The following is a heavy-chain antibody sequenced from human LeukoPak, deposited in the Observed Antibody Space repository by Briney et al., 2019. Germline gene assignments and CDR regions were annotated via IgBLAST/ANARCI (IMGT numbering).Heavy chain of an antibody. CDR3: AKDIDDEGALFDY. Sequence: GGSLRLSCAASGFTFDDYAMHWVRQAPGKGLEWVSGISWNSGSIGYADSVKGRFTISRDNAKNSLYLQMNSLRAEDTALYYCAKDIDDEGALFDYWGQGTLVTVSS. D-gene: IGHD5-24*01. CDR2: ISWNSGSI. J-gene: IGHJ4*02. V-gene: IGHV3-9*01. CDR1: GFTFDDYA.